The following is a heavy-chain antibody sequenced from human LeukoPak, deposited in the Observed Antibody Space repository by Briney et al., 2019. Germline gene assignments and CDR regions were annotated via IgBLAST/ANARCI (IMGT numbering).Heavy chain of an antibody. D-gene: IGHD6-13*01. Sequence: PSETLSLTCAVSGASTSSSHWWSWVRQSPGKGLEWIGYIYYSGSTYYNPSLKSRVTISVDTSKNQFSLKLSSVTAADTAVYYCARTTDSIAADDWFDPWGQGTLVTISS. J-gene: IGHJ5*02. CDR1: GASTSSSHW. CDR2: IYYSGST. V-gene: IGHV4-4*02. CDR3: ARTTDSIAADDWFDP.